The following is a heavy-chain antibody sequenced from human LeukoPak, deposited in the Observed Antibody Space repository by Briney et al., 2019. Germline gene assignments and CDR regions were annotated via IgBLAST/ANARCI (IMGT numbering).Heavy chain of an antibody. CDR2: INPSGDST. V-gene: IGHV1-46*01. Sequence: ASVKVSCKASGYTFTSYYLHWVRQAPGQGLEWMGVINPSGDSTTYAQRFQDRITMTRDTSTSTVYMELSSLRSEDTAVYYCVSIGRHLDPFDYWGQGTLVTVSS. CDR3: VSIGRHLDPFDY. D-gene: IGHD2-21*01. J-gene: IGHJ4*02. CDR1: GYTFTSYY.